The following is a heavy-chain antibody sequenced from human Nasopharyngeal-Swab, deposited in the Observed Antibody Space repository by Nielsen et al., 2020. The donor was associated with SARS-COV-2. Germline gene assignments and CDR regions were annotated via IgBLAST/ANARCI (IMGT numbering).Heavy chain of an antibody. Sequence: GGSLRLSCAASGFTFSRYWMHWVRQVPGKGLVWVSRIDTDGSTTDHADSVKGRFTISRDNAKNSLYLQMNSLRAEDTAVYYCARDHLMTVTIPYYYYGMDVWGQGTTVTVSS. CDR2: IDTDGSTT. V-gene: IGHV3-74*01. J-gene: IGHJ6*02. CDR3: ARDHLMTVTIPYYYYGMDV. CDR1: GFTFSRYW. D-gene: IGHD4-11*01.